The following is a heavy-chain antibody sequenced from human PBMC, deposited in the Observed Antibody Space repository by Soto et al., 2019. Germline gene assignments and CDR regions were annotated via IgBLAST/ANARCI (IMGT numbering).Heavy chain of an antibody. J-gene: IGHJ1*01. CDR3: ARDYLGYNPGDEYFQH. Sequence: GGSLRLSCAASGFTFSSYGMHWVRQAPGKGLEWVAVIWYDGSNKYYADSVKGRFTISRDNSKNTLYLQMNSLRAEDTAVYYCARDYLGYNPGDEYFQHWGQGTLVTISS. D-gene: IGHD3-10*01. V-gene: IGHV3-33*01. CDR1: GFTFSSYG. CDR2: IWYDGSNK.